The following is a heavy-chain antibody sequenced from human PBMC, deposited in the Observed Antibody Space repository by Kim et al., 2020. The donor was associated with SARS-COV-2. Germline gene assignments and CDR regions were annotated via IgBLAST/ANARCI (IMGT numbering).Heavy chain of an antibody. CDR3: AKGPIAVVPGGNMWLDP. V-gene: IGHV3-30*18. Sequence: GGSLRLSCAASGLTFRNYGMHWVRQAPGKGLEWVADISYDGTIQYYGDSVEGRFTISRDNSKNTLYLQMNSLRVEDTAVYYCAKGPIAVVPGGNMWLDPWGQGTLVTVSS. CDR1: GLTFRNYG. J-gene: IGHJ5*02. CDR2: ISYDGTIQ. D-gene: IGHD2-2*01.